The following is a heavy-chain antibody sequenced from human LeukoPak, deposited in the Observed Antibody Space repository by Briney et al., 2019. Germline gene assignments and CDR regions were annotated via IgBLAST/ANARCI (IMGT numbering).Heavy chain of an antibody. CDR2: INPTGGST. CDR1: GHTFSRSY. J-gene: IGHJ5*02. CDR3: ARDNSVGDNAWWFDP. D-gene: IGHD1-26*01. V-gene: IGHV1-46*01. Sequence: GASVKVSCKASGHTFSRSYMHWVRQAPGQGLEWMGLINPTGGSTGYAQKFQGRVTMTRDMSTSTDYMELSSLRSEDTAIYYCARDNSVGDNAWWFDPWGQGTLVTVSS.